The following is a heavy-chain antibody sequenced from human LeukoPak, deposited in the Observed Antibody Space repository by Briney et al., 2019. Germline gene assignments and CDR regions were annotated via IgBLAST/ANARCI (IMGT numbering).Heavy chain of an antibody. Sequence: ASVKVSCKASGYTFTSYDINWVRQATGQGLEWMGWMNPNSGNTGYAQKFQGRVTMTRNTSISTAYMELSSLRSEDTAVYYCARGLNGDFWSGYYYNWLDPWGQGTLVTVSS. CDR2: MNPNSGNT. CDR3: ARGLNGDFWSGYYYNWLDP. V-gene: IGHV1-8*01. J-gene: IGHJ5*02. CDR1: GYTFTSYD. D-gene: IGHD3-3*01.